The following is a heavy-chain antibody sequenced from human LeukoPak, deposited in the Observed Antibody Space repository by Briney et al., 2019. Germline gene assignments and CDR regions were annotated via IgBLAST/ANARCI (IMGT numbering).Heavy chain of an antibody. CDR2: INPNSGGT. J-gene: IGHJ4*02. D-gene: IGHD3-22*01. V-gene: IGHV1-2*02. CDR1: GYTFTSYD. CDR3: ARGSYYDSSGYYNY. Sequence: ASVKVSCKASGYTFTSYDINWVRQATGQGLEWMGWINPNSGGTNYAQKFQGRVTMTRDTSISTAYMELSRLRSDDTAVYYCARGSYYDSSGYYNYWGQGTLVTVSS.